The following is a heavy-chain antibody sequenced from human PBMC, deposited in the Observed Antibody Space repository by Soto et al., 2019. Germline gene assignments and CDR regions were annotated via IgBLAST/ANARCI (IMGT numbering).Heavy chain of an antibody. CDR3: GKVLVGATGHTDSDS. CDR1: GGSIYRSGYY. V-gene: IGHV4-39*01. D-gene: IGHD2-15*01. CDR2: IDYNGVT. J-gene: IGHJ4*02. Sequence: SETLSLTCTVSGGSIYRSGYYWGWIRQPPGRGLEWIGNIDYNGVTYSNPSLKSRVTISRDTSKNQLSLKLTSVTAADTALYYCGKVLVGATGHTDSDSWGPGTLVTVSS.